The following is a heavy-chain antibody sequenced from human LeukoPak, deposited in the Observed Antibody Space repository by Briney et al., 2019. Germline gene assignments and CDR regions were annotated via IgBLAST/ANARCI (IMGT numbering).Heavy chain of an antibody. V-gene: IGHV3-30*18. J-gene: IGHJ4*02. D-gene: IGHD2-15*01. CDR1: GFTFSSYG. CDR3: AEDQGYCSGGSCYGLDY. CDR2: ISYDGSNK. Sequence: GGSLRLSCAASGFTFSSYGMHWVRQAPGKGLEWVAVISYDGSNKYYADSVKGRFTISRDNSKNTLYLQMNSLRAEDTAVYYCAEDQGYCSGGSCYGLDYWGQGTLVTVSS.